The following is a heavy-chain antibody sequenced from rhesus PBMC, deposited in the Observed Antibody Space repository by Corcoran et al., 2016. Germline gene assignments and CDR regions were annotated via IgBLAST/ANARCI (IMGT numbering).Heavy chain of an antibody. V-gene: IGHV4S10*01. CDR2: IYGSSTTT. Sequence: QVQLQESGPGVVKPSETLSLTCAVSGGSISDNYRWSWIRQPPGKGLEWIGYIYGSSTTTNHNPSLKSRVTISKDTSKNQFYLKLRSVTAADTAVYYCARGGMDYWGQGVLVTVSS. CDR3: ARGGMDY. D-gene: IGHD1-32*01. CDR1: GGSISDNYR. J-gene: IGHJ4*01.